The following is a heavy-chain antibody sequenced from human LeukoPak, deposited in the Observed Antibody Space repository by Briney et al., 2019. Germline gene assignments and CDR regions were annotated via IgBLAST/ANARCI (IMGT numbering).Heavy chain of an antibody. CDR1: GFTFSNAW. CDR3: TTTPYGDYGDDFDY. Sequence: PGGSLRLSCAASGFTFSNAWMSWVRQAPGKGLEWVGRIKSKTDGGTTDYAAPVKGRFTISRDDSKNTLYLQMNSLKTEDTAVYYCTTTPYGDYGDDFDYWGQGTLVTVSS. V-gene: IGHV3-15*01. J-gene: IGHJ4*02. D-gene: IGHD4-17*01. CDR2: IKSKTDGGTT.